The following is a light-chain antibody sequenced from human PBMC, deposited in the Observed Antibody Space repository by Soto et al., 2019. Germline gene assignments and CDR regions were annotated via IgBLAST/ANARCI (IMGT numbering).Light chain of an antibody. CDR2: DAS. Sequence: DIQMTQSPSTLSLSVCDICTITCRASQSISSWLAWYQQKPGKAPKLLIYDASSLESGVPSRFSGSGSGTEFTLTISSLPPDDFATYYCQQYNSYWTFGQGTKVDI. CDR1: QSISSW. CDR3: QQYNSYWT. V-gene: IGKV1-5*01. J-gene: IGKJ1*01.